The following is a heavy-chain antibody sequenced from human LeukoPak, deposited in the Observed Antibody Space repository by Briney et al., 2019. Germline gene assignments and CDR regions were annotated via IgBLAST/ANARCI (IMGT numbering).Heavy chain of an antibody. Sequence: GSVKVSCKASGYTFTGYYMHWVRQAPGQGLEWMGRINPNSGGTNYAQKFQGRVTMTRDTSISTAYMELSRLRFDDTAVYYCARAPRGTMAPIQLWPSDKYYFDYWGQGTLVTVSS. CDR1: GYTFTGYY. J-gene: IGHJ4*02. D-gene: IGHD5-18*01. V-gene: IGHV1-2*06. CDR3: ARAPRGTMAPIQLWPSDKYYFDY. CDR2: INPNSGGT.